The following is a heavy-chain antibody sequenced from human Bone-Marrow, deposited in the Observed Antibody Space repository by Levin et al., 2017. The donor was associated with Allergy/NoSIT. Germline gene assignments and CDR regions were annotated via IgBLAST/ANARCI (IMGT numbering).Heavy chain of an antibody. V-gene: IGHV6-1*01. Sequence: SETLSLTCAISGDSVSSNTAAWNWIRQSPSRGLEWLGRTYYRSKWYNDFAVSVKTRITINPDTPKNQFSLQLNSVTPEDTAVYYCARDLGSNWQNWFDPWGQGTLVTVSS. J-gene: IGHJ5*02. CDR2: TYYRSKWYN. D-gene: IGHD4-11*01. CDR3: ARDLGSNWQNWFDP. CDR1: GDSVSSNTAA.